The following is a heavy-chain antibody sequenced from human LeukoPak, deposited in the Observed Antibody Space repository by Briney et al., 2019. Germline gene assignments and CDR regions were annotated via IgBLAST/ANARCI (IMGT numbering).Heavy chain of an antibody. D-gene: IGHD3-9*01. V-gene: IGHV1-18*01. CDR1: GYTFTSYG. Sequence: ASVKVSCKASGYTFTSYGISWVRQAPGQGLEWMGWISAYNGNTNYAQKLQGRVTMTTDTSTSTAYMELRSLRSDDTAVYYCARTGSGGFGHYDILTGPRANYFDYWGQGTLVTVSS. CDR2: ISAYNGNT. CDR3: ARTGSGGFGHYDILTGPRANYFDY. J-gene: IGHJ4*02.